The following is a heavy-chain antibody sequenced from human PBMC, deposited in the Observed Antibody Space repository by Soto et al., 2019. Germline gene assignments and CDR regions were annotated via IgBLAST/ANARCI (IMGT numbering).Heavy chain of an antibody. J-gene: IGHJ6*02. CDR3: TTGQLALSGYYYGMDV. V-gene: IGHV3-15*01. Sequence: GGSLRLSCAASGFTFTNAWMNWVRQAPGKGLDWVGRIKSKTDGGTKDYAAPVQGRFTISRDDSKNTVFLQMNSLKAEDTGVYYCTTGQLALSGYYYGMDVGGQGTTVTVSS. D-gene: IGHD3-3*01. CDR1: GFTFTNAW. CDR2: IKSKTDGGTK.